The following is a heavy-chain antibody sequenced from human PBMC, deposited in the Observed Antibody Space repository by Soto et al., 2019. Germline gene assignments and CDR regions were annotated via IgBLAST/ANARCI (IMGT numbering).Heavy chain of an antibody. CDR2: IYYSGST. D-gene: IGHD2-15*01. CDR3: AREGGYCSGGRSRWFDP. V-gene: IGHV4-59*01. J-gene: IGHJ5*02. Sequence: SETLSLTCTVSGGSISSYYWSWIRQPPGKGLEWIGYIYYSGSTNYNPSLKSRVTISVDTSKNQFSLKLSSVTAADTAVYYCAREGGYCSGGRSRWFDPCGQGTLVTVSS. CDR1: GGSISSYY.